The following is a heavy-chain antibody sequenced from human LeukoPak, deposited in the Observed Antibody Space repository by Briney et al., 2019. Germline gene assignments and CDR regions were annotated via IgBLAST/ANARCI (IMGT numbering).Heavy chain of an antibody. CDR3: ARRSPSYYYDSVAFDI. Sequence: GGSLRLSCAASGFTFSDYYMSWISQAPGKGLEWVSYISSSGSTIYYADSVKGRFTTSRDNAKNSLYLQMNSLRAEDTAVYYCARRSPSYYYDSVAFDIWGQGTMVTVSS. CDR2: ISSSGSTI. CDR1: GFTFSDYY. V-gene: IGHV3-11*01. J-gene: IGHJ3*02. D-gene: IGHD3-22*01.